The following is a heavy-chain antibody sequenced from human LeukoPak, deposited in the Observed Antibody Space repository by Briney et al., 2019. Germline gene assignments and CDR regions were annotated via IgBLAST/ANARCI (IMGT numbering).Heavy chain of an antibody. D-gene: IGHD1-26*01. CDR2: IYTSGKT. J-gene: IGHJ4*02. V-gene: IGHV4-61*02. CDR1: GDSISSGRYY. Sequence: SETLSLTCTVSGDSISSGRYYWSWVRQPAGKELEWIGRIYTSGKTDYNPYTPSLKSRVTVSLGTSKNQLSLFLTSVTAADTAMYYCARSFSGSYYFEYWGQGTLVTVSS. CDR3: ARSFSGSYYFEY.